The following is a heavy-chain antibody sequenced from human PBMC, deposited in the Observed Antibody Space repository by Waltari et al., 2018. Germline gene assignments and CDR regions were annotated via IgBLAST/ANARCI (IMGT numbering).Heavy chain of an antibody. Sequence: QLQLQESGPGLVKPSETLSLTCTVSGGSISSSSYYWGWTRQPPGKGLEWIGSIYYSGSTYYNPALQSRVTISVDTSKNQFSLKLSSVTAADTAVYYCASSSGSYDAFDIWGQGTMVTVSS. V-gene: IGHV4-39*01. CDR2: IYYSGST. CDR1: GGSISSSSYY. D-gene: IGHD1-26*01. J-gene: IGHJ3*02. CDR3: ASSSGSYDAFDI.